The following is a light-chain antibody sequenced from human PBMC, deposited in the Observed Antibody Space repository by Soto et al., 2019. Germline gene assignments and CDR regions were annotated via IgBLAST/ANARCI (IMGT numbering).Light chain of an antibody. CDR3: QQYGSSGT. J-gene: IGKJ1*01. CDR2: DAS. V-gene: IGKV3-20*01. Sequence: ENVLTQSPGTLSLSPGERVTLSCRASQDIRSHLAWYQQKPGQAPRLLIFDASSRATGIPDRFSGSGSGTDFTLTISRLEPEDFAVYYCQQYGSSGTFGQGTKVDI. CDR1: QDIRSH.